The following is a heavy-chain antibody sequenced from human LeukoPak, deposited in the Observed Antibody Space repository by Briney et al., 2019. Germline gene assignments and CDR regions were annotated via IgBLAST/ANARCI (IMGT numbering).Heavy chain of an antibody. CDR3: ARNVGTGAKDY. CDR1: GYTFTNYY. V-gene: IGHV1-46*01. Sequence: ASVKVSCKTSGYTFTNYYKHWVRQAPGQGLEWMGIINPSGGRTTYAQKLQGRVTMTRDMSTSTVYMELSSLRSEDTAVYYCARNVGTGAKDYWGQGTLVTVSS. D-gene: IGHD2-8*02. J-gene: IGHJ4*02. CDR2: INPSGGRT.